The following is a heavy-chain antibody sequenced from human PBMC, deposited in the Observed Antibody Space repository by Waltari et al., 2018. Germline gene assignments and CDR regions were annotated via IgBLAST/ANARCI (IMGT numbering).Heavy chain of an antibody. V-gene: IGHV3-48*04. D-gene: IGHD4-17*01. J-gene: IGHJ4*02. CDR2: ISSSSSTI. Sequence: EVQLVESGGGLVQPGGSLRLSCAASGFTFSRYSKNWVRQAPGKGLEWVSYISSSSSTIYYADSVKGRFTISRDNAKNSLYLQMNSLRAEDTAVYYCARRDYGDYYGYWGQGTLVTVSS. CDR1: GFTFSRYS. CDR3: ARRDYGDYYGY.